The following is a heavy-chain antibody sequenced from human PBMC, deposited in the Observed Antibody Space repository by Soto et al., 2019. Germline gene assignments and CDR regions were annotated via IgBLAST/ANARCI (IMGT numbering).Heavy chain of an antibody. V-gene: IGHV3-23*01. J-gene: IGHJ1*01. CDR3: AKDPSSGWYAEYFQH. D-gene: IGHD6-19*01. CDR2: ISGSGGRT. CDR1: GFTFSSYA. Sequence: GGSLRLSCAASGFTFSSYAMSWVRQAPGKGLEWVSAISGSGGRTYSADSVKGRFTISRDNSKNTLYVQMNSLRAEDTAVYYCAKDPSSGWYAEYFQHWGQGTLVTVSS.